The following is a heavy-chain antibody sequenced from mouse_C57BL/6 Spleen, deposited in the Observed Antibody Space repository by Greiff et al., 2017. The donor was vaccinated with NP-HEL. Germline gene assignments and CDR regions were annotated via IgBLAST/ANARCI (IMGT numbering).Heavy chain of an antibody. Sequence: VQLQQPGAELVKPGASVKLSCKASGYTFTSYWMQWVKQRPGQGLEWIGEIDPSDSYTNYNQKFKGKATLTVDTSSSTAYMQLSSLTSEDSAVYYCARRQDGYWGYWGQGTTLTVSS. J-gene: IGHJ2*01. D-gene: IGHD2-3*01. CDR3: ARRQDGYWGY. V-gene: IGHV1-50*01. CDR1: GYTFTSYW. CDR2: IDPSDSYT.